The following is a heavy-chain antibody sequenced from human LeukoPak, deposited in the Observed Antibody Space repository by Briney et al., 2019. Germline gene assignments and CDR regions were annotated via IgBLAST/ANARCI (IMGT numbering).Heavy chain of an antibody. CDR3: AKDIHSGSYYHDAFDI. CDR1: GFTFDDYA. J-gene: IGHJ3*02. D-gene: IGHD3-10*01. Sequence: GGSLRLSCAASGFTFDDYAMHWVRQVPGKGLEWVSGINWNSGIIDYADAVKGRFTISRDNAKNSLYLQMNTLRLEDTALYYCAKDIHSGSYYHDAFDIWGQGKMVTVSS. V-gene: IGHV3-9*01. CDR2: INWNSGII.